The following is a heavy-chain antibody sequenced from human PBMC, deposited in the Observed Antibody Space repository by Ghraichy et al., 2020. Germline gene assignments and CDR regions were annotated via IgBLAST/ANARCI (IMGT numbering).Heavy chain of an antibody. D-gene: IGHD2-2*02. Sequence: GGSLRLSCAASGFTFSSYSMNWVRQAPGKGLEWVSSISSSSSYIYYADSVKGRFTISRDNAKNSLYLQMNSLRAEDTAVYYCARGGIITPAVVPAAIRDYYYYYMDVWGKGTTVTVSS. V-gene: IGHV3-21*01. J-gene: IGHJ6*03. CDR3: ARGGIITPAVVPAAIRDYYYYYMDV. CDR1: GFTFSSYS. CDR2: ISSSSSYI.